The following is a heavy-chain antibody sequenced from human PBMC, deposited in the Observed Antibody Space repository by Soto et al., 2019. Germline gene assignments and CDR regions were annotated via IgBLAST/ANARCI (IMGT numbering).Heavy chain of an antibody. V-gene: IGHV4-59*12. CDR1: GGSISSYY. Sequence: SETLSLTCTVSGGSISSYYWSWIRQPPGKGLEWIGYIYYSGSTNYNPSLKSRFTISRDNAKNSLYLQMNSLRAEDTAVYYCARLVSAAANDYWGQGTLVTVSS. J-gene: IGHJ4*02. D-gene: IGHD1-26*01. CDR3: ARLVSAAANDY. CDR2: IYYSGST.